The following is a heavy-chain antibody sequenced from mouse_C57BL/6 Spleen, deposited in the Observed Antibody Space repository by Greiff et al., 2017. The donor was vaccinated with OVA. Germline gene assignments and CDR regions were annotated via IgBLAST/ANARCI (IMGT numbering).Heavy chain of an antibody. CDR2: IYPGDGDT. CDR1: GYAFSSYW. CDR3: AWGYGSSPAWFAY. V-gene: IGHV1-80*01. D-gene: IGHD1-1*01. Sequence: QVQLQQSGAELVKPGASVKISCKASGYAFSSYWMNWVKQRPGKGLEWIGQIYPGDGDTNYNGKFKGKATLTADKSSSTAYMQLSSLTSEDSAVYFCAWGYGSSPAWFAYWGQGTLVTVSA. J-gene: IGHJ3*01.